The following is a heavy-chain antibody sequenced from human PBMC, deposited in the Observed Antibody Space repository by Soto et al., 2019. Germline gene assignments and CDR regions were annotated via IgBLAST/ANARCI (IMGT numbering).Heavy chain of an antibody. D-gene: IGHD4-17*01. CDR1: GYTFTNYD. CDR2: TNPKSGYT. J-gene: IGHJ4*02. CDR3: ARTAGDLDY. Sequence: QVQLVQSGAEVKKPGASVKVSCKTSGYTFTNYDISWVRQATGQGLEWMGWTNPKSGYTGSAQKFQGRVTMTRDSSIRTAYMELHSLTSEDTAVYYCARTAGDLDYWGQGTLITVSS. V-gene: IGHV1-8*01.